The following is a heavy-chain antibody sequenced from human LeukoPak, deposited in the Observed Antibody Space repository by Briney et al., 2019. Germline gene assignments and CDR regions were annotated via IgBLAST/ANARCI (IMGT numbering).Heavy chain of an antibody. J-gene: IGHJ4*02. Sequence: GGSLRLSCTASGFTFSSYAMSWVRQAPGKGLEWVSAISGSGGSTYYADSVKGRFTVSRDNSKNTLYLQTNSLRAEDTAVYYCARAQRMIVPNFDYWGQGTLVTVSP. V-gene: IGHV3-23*01. CDR3: ARAQRMIVPNFDY. CDR1: GFTFSSYA. CDR2: ISGSGGST. D-gene: IGHD3-22*01.